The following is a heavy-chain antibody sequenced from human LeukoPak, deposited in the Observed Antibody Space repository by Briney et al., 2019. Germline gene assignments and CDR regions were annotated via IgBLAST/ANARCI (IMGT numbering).Heavy chain of an antibody. J-gene: IGHJ6*03. V-gene: IGHV3-21*01. CDR1: GFTFDDYG. Sequence: GGSLRLSCAASGFTFDDYGMSWVRQAPGKGLEWVSSISSSSSYIYHADSVKGRFTISRDNAKNSLYLKMDSLSAEDPAVYYCARGIYDYVWGSYRTLYYCYYYMDVWGKGTTVTVSS. D-gene: IGHD3-16*02. CDR3: ARGIYDYVWGSYRTLYYCYYYMDV. CDR2: ISSSSSYI.